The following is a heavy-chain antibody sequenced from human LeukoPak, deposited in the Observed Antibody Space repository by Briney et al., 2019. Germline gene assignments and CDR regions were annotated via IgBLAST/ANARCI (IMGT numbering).Heavy chain of an antibody. J-gene: IGHJ4*02. V-gene: IGHV3-23*01. Sequence: PGGSLPLSCAASGFSFSNYAMRWVRQVPGKGLDWVSAISGLDDSTYYADSVKGRFTISRDTSKNTLYLQMNSIRAEDTAVYYCAKWGDYDVLTGYYDSDYWGQGTLVTVSS. D-gene: IGHD3-9*01. CDR1: GFSFSNYA. CDR3: AKWGDYDVLTGYYDSDY. CDR2: ISGLDDST.